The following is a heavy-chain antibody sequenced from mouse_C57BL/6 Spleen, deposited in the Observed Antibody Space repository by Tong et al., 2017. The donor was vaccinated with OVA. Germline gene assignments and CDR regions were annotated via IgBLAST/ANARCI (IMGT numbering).Heavy chain of an antibody. D-gene: IGHD1-1*01. CDR3: ANHYYGSSPSYWYFDV. V-gene: IGHV1-82*01. J-gene: IGHJ1*03. CDR2: IYPGDGDT. CDR1: GYAFSSSW. Sequence: VQLQESGPELVKPGASVKISCKASGYAFSSSWMNWVKQRPGKGLEWIGRIYPGDGDTNYNRKFKGKATLTADKSSSTAYMQLSSLTSEDSAVYFCANHYYGSSPSYWYFDVWGTGTTVTVSS.